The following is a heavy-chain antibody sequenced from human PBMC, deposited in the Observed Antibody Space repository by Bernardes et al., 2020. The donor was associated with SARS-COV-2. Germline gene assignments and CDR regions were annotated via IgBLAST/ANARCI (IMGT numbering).Heavy chain of an antibody. Sequence: GGSLRLSCAASGFTFSNYGMHWVRQAPGKGLEWVAVISYDGSNKYYADSVKGRFTISRDNSKNTLYLQMNSLRAEDTAVYYCAKEVKGSGWWYNWFDPWGQGTLVTVSS. CDR1: GFTFSNYG. J-gene: IGHJ5*02. D-gene: IGHD6-19*01. V-gene: IGHV3-30*18. CDR3: AKEVKGSGWWYNWFDP. CDR2: ISYDGSNK.